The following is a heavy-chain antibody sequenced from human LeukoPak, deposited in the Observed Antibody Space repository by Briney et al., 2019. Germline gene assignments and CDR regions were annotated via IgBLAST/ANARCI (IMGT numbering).Heavy chain of an antibody. CDR2: INSGGTTK. V-gene: IGHV3-48*04. Sequence: PGGSLRLSCAASGFTFSSYWMSWVRQAPGKGLEWLSYINSGGTTKYYADSVKGRFTISRDNAKNSLYLQMNSLRADDTAVYYCARDRPRSDSYYVFDYWGQGNLVIVSS. CDR3: ARDRPRSDSYYVFDY. CDR1: GFTFSSYW. D-gene: IGHD3-10*01. J-gene: IGHJ4*02.